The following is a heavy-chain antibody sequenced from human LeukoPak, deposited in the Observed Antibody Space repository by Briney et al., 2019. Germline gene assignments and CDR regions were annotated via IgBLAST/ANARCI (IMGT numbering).Heavy chain of an antibody. V-gene: IGHV1-69*06. J-gene: IGHJ4*02. D-gene: IGHD3-16*02. Sequence: GASVKVSCKASGGTFSSYAISWVRQAPGQGLEWMGGITPIFGTANYAQKFQGRVTITADKSTSTAYMELSSLRSEDTAVYYCGVMITFGGVIVDYWGQGTLVTVSS. CDR2: ITPIFGTA. CDR1: GGTFSSYA. CDR3: GVMITFGGVIVDY.